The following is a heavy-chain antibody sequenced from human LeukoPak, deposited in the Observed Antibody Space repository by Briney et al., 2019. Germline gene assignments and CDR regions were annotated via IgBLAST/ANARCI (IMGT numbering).Heavy chain of an antibody. CDR2: IYYSGST. Sequence: SETLSLTCTVSGGSISSGGYYWSWIRQHPGKGLEWIGYIYYSGSTYYNPSLKSRVTISVDTSKNQFSLKLSSVTAADTAVYYCARVSRYCSSTSCSSHGYYFDYWGQGTLVTVSS. CDR3: ARVSRYCSSTSCSSHGYYFDY. V-gene: IGHV4-31*03. CDR1: GGSISSGGYY. J-gene: IGHJ4*02. D-gene: IGHD2-2*01.